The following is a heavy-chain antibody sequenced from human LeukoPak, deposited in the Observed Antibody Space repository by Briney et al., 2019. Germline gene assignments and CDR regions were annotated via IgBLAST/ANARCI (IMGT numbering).Heavy chain of an antibody. CDR1: GFTFSSYG. CDR3: LRDLYEAY. J-gene: IGHJ4*02. D-gene: IGHD5/OR15-5a*01. V-gene: IGHV3-33*01. CDR2: IWYDGSNI. Sequence: PGGSLRLSCAASGFTFSSYGMHWVRQAPGKGLEWVAVIWYDGSNIYYADSVKGRFTISRDNSKNTVYLQMNSLRVEDTAVYYCLRDLYEAYWGQGTLVTVSS.